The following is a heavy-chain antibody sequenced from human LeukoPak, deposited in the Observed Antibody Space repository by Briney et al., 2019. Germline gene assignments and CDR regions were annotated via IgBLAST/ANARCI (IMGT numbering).Heavy chain of an antibody. CDR1: GFTFSVFW. D-gene: IGHD5-18*01. J-gene: IGHJ4*02. Sequence: GGSLRLSCAASGFTFSVFWMFWVRQAPGQGLVWVSHISPDGRSTNYADSVKGRFAISRDNARNTLYLQLNSLTAEDTAVYYCAMGYKSAYSWDYWGQGTLVTVSS. V-gene: IGHV3-74*01. CDR3: AMGYKSAYSWDY. CDR2: ISPDGRST.